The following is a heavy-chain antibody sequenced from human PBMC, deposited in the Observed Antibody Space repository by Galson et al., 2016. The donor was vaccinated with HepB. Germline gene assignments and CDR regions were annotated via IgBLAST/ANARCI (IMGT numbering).Heavy chain of an antibody. V-gene: IGHV4-59*01. J-gene: IGHJ6*02. D-gene: IGHD6-19*01. Sequence: SETLSLTCSVSGASLSYYYWSWIRQPPGKGLEWIGYIYHSGSTNHNPSLKSRVTMSVDTSKNQFSLKLSSVTAADTAVYYCARDDSGGWYGFHYGMDVWGQGTTVTVSS. CDR2: IYHSGST. CDR3: ARDDSGGWYGFHYGMDV. CDR1: GASLSYYY.